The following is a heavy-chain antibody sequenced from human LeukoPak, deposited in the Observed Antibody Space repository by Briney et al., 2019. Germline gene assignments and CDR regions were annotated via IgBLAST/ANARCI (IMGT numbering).Heavy chain of an antibody. CDR2: INHSGST. J-gene: IGHJ3*02. D-gene: IGHD4-17*01. CDR3: ARDIYGDDKAFDI. V-gene: IGHV4-34*01. Sequence: MPSETLSLTCTVSGGSISGYYWSWIRQPPGKGLEWIGEINHSGSTNYNPSLKRRVTISVDTSKNQFSLKLSSMTSADTAMYYCARDIYGDDKAFDIWGQGTMVTVSS. CDR1: GGSISGYY.